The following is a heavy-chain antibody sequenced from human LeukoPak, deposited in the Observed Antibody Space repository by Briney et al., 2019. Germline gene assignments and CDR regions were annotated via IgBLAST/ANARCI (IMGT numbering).Heavy chain of an antibody. D-gene: IGHD3-10*01. CDR2: INQDGTEK. J-gene: IGHJ4*02. CDR1: GFTFTTYW. CDR3: AKVAKYYYGSETYYFFEH. V-gene: IGHV3-7*01. Sequence: GGSLRLSCAASGFTFTTYWMSWVRQAPGKGLEWVANINQDGTEKYYVDSVKGRFTISRDNAKNSLDLQMNSLRVEDTAVYYCAKVAKYYYGSETYYFFEHWGQGTPVTASS.